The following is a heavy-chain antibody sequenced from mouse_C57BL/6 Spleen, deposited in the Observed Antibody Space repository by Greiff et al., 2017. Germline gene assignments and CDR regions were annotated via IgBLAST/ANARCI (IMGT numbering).Heavy chain of an antibody. Sequence: VQLQQPGAELVRPGTSVKLSCKASGYTFTSYWMHWVKQRPGQGLEWIGVIAPSDSYTNYNQKFKGKGTLTVDTSSSTAYMQLSSLTSEDSAVYYCARDYYGSSYYAMDYWGQGTSGTVSS. V-gene: IGHV1-59*01. CDR3: ARDYYGSSYYAMDY. CDR1: GYTFTSYW. D-gene: IGHD1-1*01. J-gene: IGHJ4*01. CDR2: IAPSDSYT.